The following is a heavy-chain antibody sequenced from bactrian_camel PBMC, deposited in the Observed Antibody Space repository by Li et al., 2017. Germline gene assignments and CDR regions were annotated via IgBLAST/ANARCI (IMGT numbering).Heavy chain of an antibody. J-gene: IGHJ6*01. CDR1: PDNYFSNC. Sequence: HVQLVESGGGSVLSGGSLRLSCAASPDNYFSNCMAWFRQAPGKEREGVAIIESGDVTTYANDVKGRFTISQDNAKNVLYLQMNSLKPEDTAVYYCTAVSGYWGQGTQVTVS. CDR2: IESGDVT. CDR3: TAVSGY. V-gene: IGHV3S53*01.